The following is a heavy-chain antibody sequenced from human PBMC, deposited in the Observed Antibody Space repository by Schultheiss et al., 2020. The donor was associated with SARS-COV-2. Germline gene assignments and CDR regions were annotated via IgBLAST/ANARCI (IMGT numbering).Heavy chain of an antibody. Sequence: GESLKISCAASGFTFSSYGMHWVRQAPGKGLEWVSSISSSSSYIYYADSVKGRFTISRDNAKNSLYLQMNSLRAEDTALYYCAKDLGLTYYYMDVWGKGTTVTVSS. J-gene: IGHJ6*03. V-gene: IGHV3-21*04. CDR2: ISSSSSYI. CDR3: AKDLGLTYYYMDV. D-gene: IGHD3/OR15-3a*01. CDR1: GFTFSSYG.